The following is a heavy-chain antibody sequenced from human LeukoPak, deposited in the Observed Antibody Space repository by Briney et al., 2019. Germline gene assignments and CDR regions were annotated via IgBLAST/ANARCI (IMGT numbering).Heavy chain of an antibody. CDR3: ATTSITIFGVVIGFDY. CDR1: GFTFSSYG. V-gene: IGHV3-30*02. D-gene: IGHD3-3*01. CDR2: IRYDGSNK. Sequence: GGSLRLSCAASGFTFSSYGMHWVRHAPGKGLEWVAFIRYDGSNKYYADSVKGRFTISRDNSKNTLYLQMNSLRAEDTAVYYCATTSITIFGVVIGFDYWGQGTLVTVSS. J-gene: IGHJ4*02.